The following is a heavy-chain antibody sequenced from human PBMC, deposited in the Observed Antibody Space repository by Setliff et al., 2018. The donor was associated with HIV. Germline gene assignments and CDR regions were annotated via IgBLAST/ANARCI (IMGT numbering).Heavy chain of an antibody. V-gene: IGHV1-2*02. D-gene: IGHD2-2*01. Sequence: EASVKVSCKASGYTFTGYYMHWVRQAPGQGLEWMGWINPNSGGTKYAQKFQGRVTLTTDTSTNTAYMELRGLKSDDTAMYYCATSSRIYYYSYMDVWGKGTTVTVSS. CDR2: INPNSGGT. J-gene: IGHJ6*03. CDR1: GYTFTGYY. CDR3: ATSSRIYYYSYMDV.